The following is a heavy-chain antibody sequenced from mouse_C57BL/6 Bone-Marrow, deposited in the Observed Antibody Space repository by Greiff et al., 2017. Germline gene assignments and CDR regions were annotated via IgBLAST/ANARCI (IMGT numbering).Heavy chain of an antibody. D-gene: IGHD1-1*01. CDR1: GYTFTDYY. CDR2: LNPNNGGT. Sequence: EVQLQQSGPELVKPGASVKISCKASGYTFTDYYMNWVKQSHGKSLEWIGDLNPNNGGTSYNQKFKGKATLTVDKSSSTAYMELRSLTSEDSAVYDGARYYGSSYVDDYWGQGTTLTVSS. J-gene: IGHJ2*01. V-gene: IGHV1-26*01. CDR3: ARYYGSSYVDDY.